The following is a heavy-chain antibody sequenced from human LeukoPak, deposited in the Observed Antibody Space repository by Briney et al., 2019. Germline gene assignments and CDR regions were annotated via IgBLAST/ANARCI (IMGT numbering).Heavy chain of an antibody. V-gene: IGHV3-21*01. J-gene: IGHJ6*04. CDR2: ISSDTSYI. CDR3: ASALGPPV. Sequence: GGSLRLSCAASGFTFSAYSMNWVRQAPGKGLEWVSSISSDTSYIYYADSLKGRITISRDNAKNSLYLQINSLRAEDTAVYYCASALGPPVWGKGTTVTVSS. CDR1: GFTFSAYS.